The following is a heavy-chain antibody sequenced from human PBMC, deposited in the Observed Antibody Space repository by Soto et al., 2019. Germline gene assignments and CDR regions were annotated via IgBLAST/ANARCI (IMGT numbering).Heavy chain of an antibody. Sequence: SETLSLTCIVSGVSISSSTQYWGWIRQPPGKGLEWLASIYSSGRTYYNPALKSRLTISVDTSKNQFSLQLNSVTPEDTAVYYCARVQQGGGGWFDPWGQGTLVTVSS. V-gene: IGHV4-39*01. CDR2: IYSSGRT. J-gene: IGHJ5*02. CDR3: ARVQQGGGGWFDP. D-gene: IGHD3-16*01. CDR1: GVSISSSTQY.